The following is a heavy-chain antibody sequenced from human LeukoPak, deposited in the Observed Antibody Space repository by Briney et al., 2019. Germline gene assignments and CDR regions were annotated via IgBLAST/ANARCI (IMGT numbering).Heavy chain of an antibody. CDR3: AKARGGPPFDP. Sequence: GGSLRLSCAASGFTFTDYYMSWIRQAPGKGLEWVSAISGSGGSTYYADSVKGRFTISRDNSKNTLYLQMNSLRAEDTAVYYCAKARGGPPFDPWGQGTLVTVSS. CDR2: ISGSGGST. V-gene: IGHV3-23*01. J-gene: IGHJ5*02. CDR1: GFTFTDYY. D-gene: IGHD3-16*01.